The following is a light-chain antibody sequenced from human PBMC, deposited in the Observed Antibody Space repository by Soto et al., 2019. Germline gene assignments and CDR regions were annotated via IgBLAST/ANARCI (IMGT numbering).Light chain of an antibody. J-gene: IGLJ1*01. Sequence: QSSLTHPPSASGSPGQSITISFTGTISYVGAYNYVSCYQQHPGKAPKLMIHEVSQRPSGVPDRFSASKSGNTASLTVSGLQAEDEADYYCSSPGGSNNFYVFGTGTKVTVL. V-gene: IGLV2-8*01. CDR2: EVS. CDR3: SSPGGSNNFYV. CDR1: ISYVGAYNY.